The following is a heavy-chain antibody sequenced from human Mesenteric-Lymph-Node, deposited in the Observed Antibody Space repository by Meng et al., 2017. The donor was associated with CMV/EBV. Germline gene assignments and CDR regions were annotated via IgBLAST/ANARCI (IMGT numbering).Heavy chain of an antibody. D-gene: IGHD6-19*01. V-gene: IGHV3-20*04. J-gene: IGHJ4*02. CDR1: GFTFDDYG. Sequence: GESLKISCAASGFTFDDYGMSWVRQAPGKGLEWVSGINWNGGSTGYADSVKGRFTISRDNAKNSLYLQMNSLRAEDTALYYCARAPRTSYSSGWYYFDYWGQGTLVTVSS. CDR3: ARAPRTSYSSGWYYFDY. CDR2: INWNGGST.